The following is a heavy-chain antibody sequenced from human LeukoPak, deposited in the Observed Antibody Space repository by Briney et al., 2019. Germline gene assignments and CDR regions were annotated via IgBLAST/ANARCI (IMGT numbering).Heavy chain of an antibody. CDR1: GYTFNGYY. D-gene: IGHD1-14*01. V-gene: IGHV1-2*02. CDR2: ISPNSGAT. Sequence: SVKVSCKASGYTFNGYYMHWVRQAPGQGLEWMGWISPNSGATSYAEKFQGRVTMTTDTSFSTAYMKLSSLRSDDTAVYYCARAPAPIKYNIDYWGQGTLVTVSS. J-gene: IGHJ4*02. CDR3: ARAPAPIKYNIDY.